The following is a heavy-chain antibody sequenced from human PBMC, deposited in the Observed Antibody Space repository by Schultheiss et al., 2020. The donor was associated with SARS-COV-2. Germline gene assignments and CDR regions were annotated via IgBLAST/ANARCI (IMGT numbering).Heavy chain of an antibody. Sequence: GGSLRLSCAASGFTFSSYGMHWVRQAPGKGLEWVGRIKSKTDGGTTDYAAPVKGRFTISRDNSKNTLYLQMNSLRAEDTAVYYCARELPRVWYYGSGSYNTDDAFDIWGQGTMVTVSS. D-gene: IGHD3-10*01. CDR1: GFTFSSYG. CDR3: ARELPRVWYYGSGSYNTDDAFDI. V-gene: IGHV3-15*01. CDR2: IKSKTDGGTT. J-gene: IGHJ3*02.